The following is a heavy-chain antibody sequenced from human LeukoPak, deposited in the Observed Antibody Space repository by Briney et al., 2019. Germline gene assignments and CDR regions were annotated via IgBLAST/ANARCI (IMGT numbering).Heavy chain of an antibody. D-gene: IGHD2-15*01. CDR3: AKEVRVATGPAAYFDY. CDR1: GFTFSSYA. J-gene: IGHJ4*02. CDR2: ISGSGDST. Sequence: HPGGSLRLSCAASGFTFSSYAMSWVRQAPGKGLEWVSAISGSGDSTYYADSVKGRFTISRDNSKNTLYLQMNSLRAEDTAVYYCAKEVRVATGPAAYFDYWGQGTLVTVSS. V-gene: IGHV3-23*01.